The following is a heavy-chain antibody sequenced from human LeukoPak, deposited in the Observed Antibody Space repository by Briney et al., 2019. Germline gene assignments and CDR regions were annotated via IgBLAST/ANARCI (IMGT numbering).Heavy chain of an antibody. D-gene: IGHD2-21*02. CDR3: TAIRPDY. CDR2: IKSDVRST. CDR1: GFTFSTSW. J-gene: IGHJ4*02. Sequence: GGSLRLSCAASGFTFSTSWMHWVRQAPGKGLVWVARIKSDVRSTDYADSVKGRFTISRDDANNILYLQMNSLRAEDTAMYYCTAIRPDYWGQGTVVTVPS. V-gene: IGHV3-74*01.